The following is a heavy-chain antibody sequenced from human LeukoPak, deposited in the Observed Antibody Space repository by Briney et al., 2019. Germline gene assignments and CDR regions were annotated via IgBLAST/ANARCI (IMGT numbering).Heavy chain of an antibody. CDR2: ISYDGSNK. V-gene: IGHV3-30*18. D-gene: IGHD4-17*01. CDR1: GFTFSSYG. CDR3: AKERGDYDNIDY. Sequence: GGSLRLSCAASGFTFSSYGMHWVRQPPGKGLEWVAVISYDGSNKYYADSVKGRFTISRDNSKNTLYLQMNSLRAEDTAVYYCAKERGDYDNIDYWGQGTLVTVSS. J-gene: IGHJ4*02.